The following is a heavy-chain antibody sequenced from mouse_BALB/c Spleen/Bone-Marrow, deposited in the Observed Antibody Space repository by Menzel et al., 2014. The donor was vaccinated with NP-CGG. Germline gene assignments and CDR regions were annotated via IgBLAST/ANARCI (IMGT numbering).Heavy chain of an antibody. V-gene: IGHV1S81*02. J-gene: IGHJ4*01. CDR3: ARGLYGAMDY. CDR2: INPRSGRT. Sequence: VQLQQSGAEPVKPGASVKLSCKASGYTFTSYWMYWGIQRPGQGLEWIGEINPRSGRTNYNEKFKSRATLTVDKSSSTAYMQLSSLTSEDSAVYYCARGLYGAMDYWGQGTSVTVSS. CDR1: GYTFTSYW. D-gene: IGHD1-1*01.